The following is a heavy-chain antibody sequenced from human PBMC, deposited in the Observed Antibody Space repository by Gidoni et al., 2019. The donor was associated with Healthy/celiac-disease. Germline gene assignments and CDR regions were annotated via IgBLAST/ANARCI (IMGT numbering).Heavy chain of an antibody. V-gene: IGHV1-3*01. J-gene: IGHJ4*02. CDR1: GYTFTSYA. Sequence: QVQLVQSGAEVKKPGASVKVSCTAFGYTFTSYAMHWVRQAPGQRLEWMGWINAGNGNTKYSQKFQGGVTITRDTSASTAYMELSSLRSEDTAVYYCARAWGQNNYFDYWGQGTLVTVSS. D-gene: IGHD7-27*01. CDR2: INAGNGNT. CDR3: ARAWGQNNYFDY.